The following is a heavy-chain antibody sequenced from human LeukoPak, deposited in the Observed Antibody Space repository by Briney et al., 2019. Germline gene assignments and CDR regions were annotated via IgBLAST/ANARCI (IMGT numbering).Heavy chain of an antibody. CDR3: AKDLQVSSAYHFDY. CDR1: GFTFSWYA. D-gene: IGHD6-19*01. J-gene: IGHJ4*02. Sequence: GGSLRLSCAASGFTFSWYAMSWVRQAPGKGLEWVSAISGSAGSPHYADSVRGRFTISRDNSRNTLYLQMNSLRAEDTAVYYCAKDLQVSSAYHFDYWGQGTLVTVSS. V-gene: IGHV3-23*01. CDR2: ISGSAGSP.